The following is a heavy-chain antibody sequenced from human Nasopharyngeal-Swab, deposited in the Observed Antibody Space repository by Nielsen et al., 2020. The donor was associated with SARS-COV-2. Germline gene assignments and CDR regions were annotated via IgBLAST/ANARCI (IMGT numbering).Heavy chain of an antibody. CDR2: ISWDGGST. V-gene: IGHV3-43*01. Sequence: GASLKISCAASGFTFDDYTMHLVRQAPGKGLEWVSLISWDGGSTYYADSVKGRFTISRDNSKNSLYLQMNSLRTEDTALYYCAKDSNYGGNFDYWGQGTLVTVSS. CDR1: GFTFDDYT. CDR3: AKDSNYGGNFDY. D-gene: IGHD4-23*01. J-gene: IGHJ4*02.